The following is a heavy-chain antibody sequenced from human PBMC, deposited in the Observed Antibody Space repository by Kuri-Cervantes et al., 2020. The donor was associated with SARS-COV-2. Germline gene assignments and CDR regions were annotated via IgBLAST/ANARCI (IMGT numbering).Heavy chain of an antibody. CDR2: INLNSGGT. CDR1: GYTFTGYY. D-gene: IGHD6-19*01. CDR3: ARDVGGGSSGVFDY. Sequence: ASVKVSCKASGYTFTGYYMHWVRQAPGQGLEWMGRINLNSGGTNYAQKFQGRVTMTRDTSISTAYMELSRLRSDDTAVYYCARDVGGGSSGVFDYWGQGTLVTVSS. V-gene: IGHV1-2*06. J-gene: IGHJ4*02.